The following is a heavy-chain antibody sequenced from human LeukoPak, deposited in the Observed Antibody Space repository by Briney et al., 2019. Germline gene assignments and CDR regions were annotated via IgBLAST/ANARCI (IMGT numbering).Heavy chain of an antibody. V-gene: IGHV1-3*01. CDR1: GYRFTIYS. Sequence: GASVKVSCTASGYRFTIYSIHWVRQAPGQRLEWMGSVDAGSDNRKYSQKFQGRVTITSDTSASTAYMELSSLRSEDTAVYYCSRKYSSSSPYYYCGMDVWGQGTTVTVSS. D-gene: IGHD6-6*01. CDR2: VDAGSDNR. CDR3: SRKYSSSSPYYYCGMDV. J-gene: IGHJ6*02.